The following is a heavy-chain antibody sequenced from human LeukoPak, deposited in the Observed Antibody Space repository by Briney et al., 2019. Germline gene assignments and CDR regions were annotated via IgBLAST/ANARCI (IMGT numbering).Heavy chain of an antibody. J-gene: IGHJ4*02. CDR1: GFTFSSYA. V-gene: IGHV3-30-3*01. D-gene: IGHD3-22*01. Sequence: GGSLRLSCAASGFTFSSYAMHWVRQAPGKGLEWVAVTSYDGSNKYYADSVKGRFTFSRDNSKNTLYLQMNSLRAEDTAVYYCARDLGAGWLPSVGFDYWGQGTLVTVSA. CDR2: TSYDGSNK. CDR3: ARDLGAGWLPSVGFDY.